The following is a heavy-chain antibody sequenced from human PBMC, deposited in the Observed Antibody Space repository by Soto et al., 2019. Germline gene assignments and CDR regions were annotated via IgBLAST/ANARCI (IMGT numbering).Heavy chain of an antibody. CDR3: ARDHNWAFDS. CDR1: GFTFSSYS. Sequence: GSLRLACAASGFTFSSYSMNWVRRAPGKGLEWLSYISRDGGAIYHADSVKGRFTISRDNAKNSLLLQMDSLRDEDTAMYYCARDHNWAFDSWGQGTLVTVSS. D-gene: IGHD1-1*01. V-gene: IGHV3-48*02. CDR2: ISRDGGAI. J-gene: IGHJ4*02.